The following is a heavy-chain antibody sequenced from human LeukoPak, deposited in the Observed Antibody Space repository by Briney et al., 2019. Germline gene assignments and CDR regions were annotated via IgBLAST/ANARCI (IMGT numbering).Heavy chain of an antibody. Sequence: ASVTVSCKASGYTFTGYYMHWVRQAPGQGLEWMGWINPNSGGTNYAQKFQGRVTMTRDTSISTAYMELSRLRSDDTAVYYCARDAARIVVVPAEALTYWGQGTLVTVSS. CDR2: INPNSGGT. V-gene: IGHV1-2*02. D-gene: IGHD2-2*01. CDR1: GYTFTGYY. CDR3: ARDAARIVVVPAEALTY. J-gene: IGHJ4*02.